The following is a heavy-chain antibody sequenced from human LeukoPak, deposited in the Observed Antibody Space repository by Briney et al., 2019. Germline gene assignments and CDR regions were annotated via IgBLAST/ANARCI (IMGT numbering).Heavy chain of an antibody. J-gene: IGHJ5*02. V-gene: IGHV4-39*01. CDR1: GGSISSSSYY. D-gene: IGHD6-13*01. CDR3: ARQVTAAAAPPHGFDP. Sequence: PSETLSLTCTVSGGSISSSSYYWGWIRQPPGKGLEWIGSIYYSGSTYYNPSLKSRVTISVDTSKNQFSLKLSSVTAADTAVYYCARQVTAAAAPPHGFDPWGQGTLGTVSS. CDR2: IYYSGST.